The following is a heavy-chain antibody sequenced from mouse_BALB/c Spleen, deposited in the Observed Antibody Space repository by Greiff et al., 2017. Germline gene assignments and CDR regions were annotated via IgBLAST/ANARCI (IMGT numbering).Heavy chain of an antibody. CDR3: AKIRYYGSDYWFAH. CDR1: GDSITSGY. D-gene: IGHD1-1*01. V-gene: IGHV3-8*02. J-gene: IGHJ3*01. CDR2: INYSGST. Sequence: EVKLQESGPSLVKPSQTLSLTCSVTGDSITSGYWNWIRKFPGNRLEYMGYINYSGSTYYNPSLKSRISITRDTSKNQYFLQLNSVTTEDTATYFCAKIRYYGSDYWFAHWGQGTLVTVSP.